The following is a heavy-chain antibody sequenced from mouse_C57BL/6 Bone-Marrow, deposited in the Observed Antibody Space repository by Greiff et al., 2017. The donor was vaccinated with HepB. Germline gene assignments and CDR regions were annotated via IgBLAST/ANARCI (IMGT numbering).Heavy chain of an antibody. J-gene: IGHJ2*01. CDR2: ISDGGSYT. CDR1: GFTFSSYA. V-gene: IGHV5-4*01. D-gene: IGHD1-1*01. CDR3: ARDITTVVDY. Sequence: EVMLVESGGGLVKPGGSLKLSCAASGFTFSSYAMSWVRQTPEKRLEWVATISDGGSYTYYPDNVKGRFTISRDNAKNNLYLQMSHLKSEDTAMYYCARDITTVVDYWGQGTTLTVSS.